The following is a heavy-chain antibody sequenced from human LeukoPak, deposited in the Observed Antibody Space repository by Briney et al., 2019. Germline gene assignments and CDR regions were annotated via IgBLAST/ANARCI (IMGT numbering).Heavy chain of an antibody. CDR2: IHYSGST. CDR3: ARERLPGVTTVTRWFDP. Sequence: SETLSLTCTVSDGSISSYYWSWIRQPPGKGLEWIGHIHYSGSTNYNSSLKSRVTISVDTSKNQFFLKLSSVTAADTAAYYCARERLPGVTTVTRWFDPWGQGTLVTVSS. CDR1: DGSISSYY. V-gene: IGHV4-59*01. D-gene: IGHD4-17*01. J-gene: IGHJ5*02.